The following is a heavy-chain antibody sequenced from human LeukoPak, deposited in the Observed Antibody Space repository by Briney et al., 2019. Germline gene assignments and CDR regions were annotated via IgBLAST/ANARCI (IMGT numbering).Heavy chain of an antibody. V-gene: IGHV1-8*01. CDR1: GYTFTSYD. Sequence: GASVKVSCKASGYTFTSYDINWVRQATGQGLEWMGWMNPNSGNTGYAQKFQGRVTMTRNTSISTAYMGLSSLRSEDTAVYYCARWGKVGATLYYYYGMDVWGQGTTVTVSS. D-gene: IGHD1-26*01. CDR3: ARWGKVGATLYYYYGMDV. J-gene: IGHJ6*02. CDR2: MNPNSGNT.